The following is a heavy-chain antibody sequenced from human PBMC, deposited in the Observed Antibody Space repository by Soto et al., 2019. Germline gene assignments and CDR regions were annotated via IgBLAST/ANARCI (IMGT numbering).Heavy chain of an antibody. CDR1: GYTFTSYA. V-gene: IGHV1-3*01. D-gene: IGHD3-9*01. Sequence: ASVKVSCKASGYTFTSYAMHWVRQAPGQRLEWMGWINAGNGNTKYSQKFQGRVTITRDTSASTAYMELSSLRSEDTAVYYCARVRYFDWFSGYFQHWGQGTLVTVSS. CDR3: ARVRYFDWFSGYFQH. J-gene: IGHJ1*01. CDR2: INAGNGNT.